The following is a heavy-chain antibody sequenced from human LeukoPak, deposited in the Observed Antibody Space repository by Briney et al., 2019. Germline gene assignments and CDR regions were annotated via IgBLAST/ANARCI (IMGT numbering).Heavy chain of an antibody. CDR3: APRGSHNSFDP. D-gene: IGHD3-10*01. V-gene: IGHV3-30*03. CDR2: ISYDGSNK. Sequence: PGRSLRLSCAASGFTFSSYGMHWVRQAPGKGLEWVAVISYDGSNKYYADSVKGRFTISRDNSKNTLYLQMNSLRAEDTAVYYCAPRGSHNSFDPWGQGTLVTVSS. CDR1: GFTFSSYG. J-gene: IGHJ5*02.